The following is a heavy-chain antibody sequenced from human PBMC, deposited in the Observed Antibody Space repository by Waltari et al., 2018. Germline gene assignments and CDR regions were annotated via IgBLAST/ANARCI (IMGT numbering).Heavy chain of an antibody. CDR2: INTDGSDT. D-gene: IGHD4-4*01. V-gene: IGHV3-74*03. CDR3: ARAYSGKKNPKES. Sequence: EVQLVESGGGLVQPGWSLRLSCAASGFTFSSHWMHWVRQAPGKGLVWVSRINTDGSDTAYADSVGGRFTISRDNAKNTLFLQMNSLRVEDTAVYYCARAYSGKKNPKESWGQGTLVTVSS. J-gene: IGHJ5*02. CDR1: GFTFSSHW.